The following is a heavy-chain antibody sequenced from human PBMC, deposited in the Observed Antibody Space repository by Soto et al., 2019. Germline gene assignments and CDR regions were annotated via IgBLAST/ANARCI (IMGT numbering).Heavy chain of an antibody. Sequence: PSETLSLTCTVSGGSISSYYWSWIRQPPGKGLEWIGYIYYSGSTNYNPSLKSRVTISVDTSKNQFSLKLSSVTAADTAVYYCARDSVSSSSGNYYYYGMDGWGQGNTVTVSS. CDR1: GGSISSYY. V-gene: IGHV4-59*01. CDR3: ARDSVSSSSGNYYYYGMDG. D-gene: IGHD6-6*01. CDR2: IYYSGST. J-gene: IGHJ6*02.